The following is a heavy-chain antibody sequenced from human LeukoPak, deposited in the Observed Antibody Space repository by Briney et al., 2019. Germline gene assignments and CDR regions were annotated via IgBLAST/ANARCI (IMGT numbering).Heavy chain of an antibody. V-gene: IGHV4-39*01. D-gene: IGHD4-11*01. Sequence: SETLSLTCTVSGGSISSSSYYWGWIRQPPGKGLEWIGSIYYSGSTYYNPSLKSRVTISVDTSKNQFSLKLSSVTAADTAVYYCARKEGPTQFDPWGQGTLVTVSS. CDR2: IYYSGST. CDR3: ARKEGPTQFDP. CDR1: GGSISSSSYY. J-gene: IGHJ5*02.